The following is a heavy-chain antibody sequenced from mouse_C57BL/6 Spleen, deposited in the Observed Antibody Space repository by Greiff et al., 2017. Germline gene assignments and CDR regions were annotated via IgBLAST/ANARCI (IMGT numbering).Heavy chain of an antibody. J-gene: IGHJ2*01. CDR1: GYTFTSYW. Sequence: QVQLQQPGAELVRPGSPVKLSCKASGYTFTSYWMHWVKQRPIQGLEWIGNIDPSDSETHYNQKFKDKATLTVDKSSSTAYMQLSSLTSEDSAVYYCAREGDYSIFDYWGQGTTLTVSS. V-gene: IGHV1-52*01. D-gene: IGHD2-5*01. CDR3: AREGDYSIFDY. CDR2: IDPSDSET.